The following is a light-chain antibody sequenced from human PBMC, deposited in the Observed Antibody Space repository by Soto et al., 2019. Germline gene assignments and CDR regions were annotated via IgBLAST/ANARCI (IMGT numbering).Light chain of an antibody. V-gene: IGLV2-23*01. Sequence: QSALTQPASVSASPGQSITISCTGTSSNVGTYDLVSWYQHHPDKAPKLIIYEGTKRPSGISSRFSGSKSGNTASLTISGLQAEDDADYYCCSCAVGAALVFGGGTKVPVL. CDR3: CSCAVGAALV. J-gene: IGLJ2*01. CDR1: SSNVGTYDL. CDR2: EGT.